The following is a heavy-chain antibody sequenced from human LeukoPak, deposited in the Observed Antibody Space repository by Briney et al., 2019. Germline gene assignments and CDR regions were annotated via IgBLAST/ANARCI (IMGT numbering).Heavy chain of an antibody. CDR3: AKATGDWYFDL. CDR2: ISWNSGTR. J-gene: IGHJ2*01. Sequence: GGSLRLSCVGSGFNFNNYAMHWVRQAPGKGLEWLSGISWNSGTRGYADSVKGRFTISRDNAKNSLYLQMNSLRPDDTAFYYCAKATGDWYFDLWGRGTLVTVSS. V-gene: IGHV3-9*01. CDR1: GFNFNNYA. D-gene: IGHD7-27*01.